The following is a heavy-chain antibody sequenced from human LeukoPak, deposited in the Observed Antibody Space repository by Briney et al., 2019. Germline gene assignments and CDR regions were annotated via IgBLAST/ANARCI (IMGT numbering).Heavy chain of an antibody. J-gene: IGHJ4*02. V-gene: IGHV4-59*08. D-gene: IGHD2-15*01. CDR3: ARHTLRAYHSGFDY. Sequence: PSETLSLTCTVSGGSISSYYWSWIRQPPGKGLEWIGYIYYSGSTNYNPSLKSRVTISVDTSKNQFSLKLSSVTAADTAVYYCARHTLRAYHSGFDYWGQGTLVTVSS. CDR2: IYYSGST. CDR1: GGSISSYY.